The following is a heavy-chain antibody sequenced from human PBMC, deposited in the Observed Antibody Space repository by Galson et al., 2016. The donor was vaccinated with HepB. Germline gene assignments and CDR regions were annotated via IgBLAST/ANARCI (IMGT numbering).Heavy chain of an antibody. D-gene: IGHD3-10*01. CDR1: GFTFSSHY. CDR2: ISSHSDYI. V-gene: IGHV3-21*01. J-gene: IGHJ4*02. CDR3: ARVPTGHLDY. Sequence: SLRLSCAGSGFTFSSHYMHWVRQAPGKGLEWVSSISSHSDYIYYADSMKGRLTISRDNAKNSLYLQMNSLRAEDTAVYYCARVPTGHLDYWGQGTLVTVSS.